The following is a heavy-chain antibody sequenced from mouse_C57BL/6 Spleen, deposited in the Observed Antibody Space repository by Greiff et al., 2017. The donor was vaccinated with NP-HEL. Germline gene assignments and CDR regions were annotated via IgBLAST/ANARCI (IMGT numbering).Heavy chain of an antibody. CDR2: IYPGDGDT. CDR3: AGTTSHYYAMDY. Sequence: VMLVESGPELVKPGASVKISCKASGYAFSSSWMNWVKQRPGKGLEWIGRIYPGDGDTNYNGKFKGKATLTADKSSSTAYMQLSSLTSEDSAVSFCAGTTSHYYAMDYWGQGTSVTVSS. V-gene: IGHV1-82*01. J-gene: IGHJ4*01. D-gene: IGHD1-1*01. CDR1: GYAFSSSW.